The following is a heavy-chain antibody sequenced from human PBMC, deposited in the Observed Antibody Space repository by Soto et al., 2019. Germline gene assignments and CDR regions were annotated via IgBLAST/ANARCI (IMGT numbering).Heavy chain of an antibody. CDR3: ARDYCPGGVCYTIFDY. CDR1: GFTFTSYS. D-gene: IGHD2-8*02. J-gene: IGHJ4*02. Sequence: GGSLRLSCAASGFTFTSYSMNWVRQAPGKGLEWVSYISSSSSTIYYADSVKGRFTISRDNAKNSLYLQMNSLRAEDTAVYYCARDYCPGGVCYTIFDYWGREP. CDR2: ISSSSSTI. V-gene: IGHV3-48*01.